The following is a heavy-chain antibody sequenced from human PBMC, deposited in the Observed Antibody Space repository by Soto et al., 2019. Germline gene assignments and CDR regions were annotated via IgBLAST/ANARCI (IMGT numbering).Heavy chain of an antibody. J-gene: IGHJ6*02. Sequence: QVQLVESGGGVVQPGRSLRLSCAASGFTFSSYALHRVRQAPDKGLEWVAVISYDGSNKYYADSVKGRFTISRDNSKNTLYLQMTSLRAEDTAVYYCARDCTTAYYYYGMDVWGQGTTVTVSS. V-gene: IGHV3-30-3*01. CDR1: GFTFSSYA. CDR2: ISYDGSNK. CDR3: ARDCTTAYYYYGMDV. D-gene: IGHD1-1*01.